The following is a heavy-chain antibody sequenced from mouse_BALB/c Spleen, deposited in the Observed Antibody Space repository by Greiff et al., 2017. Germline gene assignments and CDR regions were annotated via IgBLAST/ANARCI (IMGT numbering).Heavy chain of an antibody. D-gene: IGHD2-4*01. CDR2: IHYSGST. CDR3: ARTITGNWYFDV. J-gene: IGHJ1*01. CDR1: GYSITSGYS. V-gene: IGHV3-1*02. Sequence: EVKLMESGPDLVKPSQSLSLTCTVTGYSITSGYSWHWLRQFPGNKLEWMGYIHYSGSTNYNPSLKSRISITRDTSKNQFFLQLNSGTTEDTATYYCARTITGNWYFDVWGAGTTVTVSS.